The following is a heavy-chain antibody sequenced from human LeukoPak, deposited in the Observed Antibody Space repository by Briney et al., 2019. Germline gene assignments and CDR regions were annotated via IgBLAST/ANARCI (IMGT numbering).Heavy chain of an antibody. CDR1: GGSISSYY. V-gene: IGHV4-4*07. D-gene: IGHD3-10*01. CDR2: IYTSGST. Sequence: PSETLSLTYAVSGGSISSYYWSWIRQPAGKGLEWIGRIYTSGSTNYNPSLKSRVTMSVDTSKNQFSLKLSSVTAADTAGYYCARAVGSGSFQTYYYYMDVWGKGTTVTISS. CDR3: ARAVGSGSFQTYYYYMDV. J-gene: IGHJ6*03.